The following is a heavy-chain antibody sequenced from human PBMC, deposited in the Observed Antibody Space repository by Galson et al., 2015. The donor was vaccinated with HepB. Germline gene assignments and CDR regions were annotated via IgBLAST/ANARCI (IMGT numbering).Heavy chain of an antibody. J-gene: IGHJ3*02. CDR2: ISWNSGSI. D-gene: IGHD4-23*01. CDR3: AKDLYGGNSGFHAFDI. Sequence: SLRLSCAASGFTFDDYAMHWVRQAPGKGLEWVSGISWNSGSIGYADSVKGRFTISRDNAKNSLYLQMNSLRAEDTALYYCAKDLYGGNSGFHAFDIWGQGTMVTVSS. CDR1: GFTFDDYA. V-gene: IGHV3-9*01.